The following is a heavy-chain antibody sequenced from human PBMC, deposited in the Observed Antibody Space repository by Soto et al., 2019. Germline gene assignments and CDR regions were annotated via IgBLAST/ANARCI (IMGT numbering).Heavy chain of an antibody. CDR2: ISSSSSYI. CDR1: GFTFSSYS. D-gene: IGHD2-2*01. J-gene: IGHJ4*02. V-gene: IGHV3-21*01. Sequence: GGSLRLSCAASGFTFSSYSMNWVRQAPGKGLEWVSSISSSSSYIYYADSVKGRFTISRDNAKNSLYLQMSSLRAEDTAVYYCARLGGDRPFYCSSTSCSASDYWGQGTLVTSPQ. CDR3: ARLGGDRPFYCSSTSCSASDY.